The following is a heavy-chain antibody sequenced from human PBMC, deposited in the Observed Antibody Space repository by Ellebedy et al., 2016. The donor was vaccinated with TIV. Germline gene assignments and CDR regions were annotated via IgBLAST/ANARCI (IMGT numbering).Heavy chain of an antibody. Sequence: SETLSLTXTVSGGSISAYDWSWIRQPPGEGLEWIGYISHSGTTNYNPSLKSRVTISEDTSKNQISLKLSSVTAADTAVYYCARSPTLRGAIDYWGQGTLVTVSS. D-gene: IGHD3-10*01. CDR3: ARSPTLRGAIDY. J-gene: IGHJ4*02. CDR1: GGSISAYD. CDR2: ISHSGTT. V-gene: IGHV4-59*01.